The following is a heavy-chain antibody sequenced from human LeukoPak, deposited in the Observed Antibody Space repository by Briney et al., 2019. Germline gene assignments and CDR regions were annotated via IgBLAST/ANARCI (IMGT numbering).Heavy chain of an antibody. CDR2: IHHSGTT. D-gene: IGHD4-17*01. V-gene: IGHV4-4*02. Sequence: PSETLSLTCAVSGGSISSDIWWSWVRQPPGKGLEWIGEIHHSGTTAFKPSLKSRVIMSVDTSTNHFSLKLSSVTAADTAVYYCLSAYGDHICGDHWGQGTLVIVSS. J-gene: IGHJ4*02. CDR1: GGSISSDIW. CDR3: LSAYGDHICGDH.